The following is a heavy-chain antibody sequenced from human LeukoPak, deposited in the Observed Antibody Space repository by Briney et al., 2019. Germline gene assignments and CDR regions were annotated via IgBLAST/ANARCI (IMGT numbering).Heavy chain of an antibody. V-gene: IGHV3-23*01. CDR3: AREGYSSGWYPPYYFDY. CDR1: GFTFSSYA. J-gene: IGHJ4*02. Sequence: PGGSLRLSCAASGFTFSSYAMSWVRQAPGKGLEWVSAISGSGGGTYYADSVKGRFTISRDNSKNTLYLQMNSLRAEDTAVYYCAREGYSSGWYPPYYFDYWGQGTLVTVSS. D-gene: IGHD6-19*01. CDR2: ISGSGGGT.